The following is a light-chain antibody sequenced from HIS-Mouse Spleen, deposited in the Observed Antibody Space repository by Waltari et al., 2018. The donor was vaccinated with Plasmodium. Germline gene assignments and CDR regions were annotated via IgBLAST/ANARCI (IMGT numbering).Light chain of an antibody. Sequence: QSALTQPASVSGSPGQSITIPCTGTSSDVGSYNLVPWYQQHTGKAPKLMIYEGSKRPSGVSNRFSGSKSGNTASLTISGLQAEDEADYYCCSYAGSSTWVFGGGTKLTVL. CDR1: SSDVGSYNL. J-gene: IGLJ3*02. CDR2: EGS. CDR3: CSYAGSSTWV. V-gene: IGLV2-23*01.